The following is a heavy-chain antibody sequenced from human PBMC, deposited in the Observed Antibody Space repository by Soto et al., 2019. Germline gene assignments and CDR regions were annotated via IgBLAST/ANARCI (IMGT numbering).Heavy chain of an antibody. D-gene: IGHD3-16*01. J-gene: IGHJ5*01. CDR1: GDSVSSNHAT. CDR3: VTLIGNSWLDS. Sequence: VQLQQSGPGLVKPSQTLSLTCAISGDSVSSNHATWDWIRQSPSSGLEWLGRTYYRSKWYYDYALSVKSRITFNPDTSNNHLSLQLNSVTPDDTAVYYCVTLIGNSWLDSWGQGTLVTVSS. V-gene: IGHV6-1*01. CDR2: TYYRSKWYY.